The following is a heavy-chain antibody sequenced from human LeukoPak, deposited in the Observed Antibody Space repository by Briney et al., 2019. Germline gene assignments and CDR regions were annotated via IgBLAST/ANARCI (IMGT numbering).Heavy chain of an antibody. Sequence: PGGSLRLSCAASGFTFSSYWMHWVRQAPGKGLVWVSRINSDGSSTSYADPVKGRFTISRDNAKNTLYLQMNSLRAEDTAVYYCARGYSNYRLDYWGQGTLVTVSS. V-gene: IGHV3-74*01. CDR1: GFTFSSYW. J-gene: IGHJ4*02. CDR3: ARGYSNYRLDY. D-gene: IGHD4-11*01. CDR2: INSDGSST.